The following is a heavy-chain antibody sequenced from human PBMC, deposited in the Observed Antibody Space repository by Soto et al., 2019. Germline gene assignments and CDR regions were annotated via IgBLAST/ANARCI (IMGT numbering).Heavy chain of an antibody. J-gene: IGHJ6*02. Sequence: GGSLRLSCAASGFTFSSSTMNWVRQAPGKGLEWVSAIIDSGGYTYYADSVKGRFTISRDNSKNTLYLQMNSLRAEDTALYYCAKETYYYYGMDVWGQGATVTVSS. CDR1: GFTFSSST. CDR3: AKETYYYYGMDV. CDR2: IIDSGGYT. V-gene: IGHV3-23*01.